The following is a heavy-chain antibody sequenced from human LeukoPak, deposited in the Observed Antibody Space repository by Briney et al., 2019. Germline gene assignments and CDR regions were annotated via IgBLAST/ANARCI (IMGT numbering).Heavy chain of an antibody. J-gene: IGHJ4*02. CDR2: ISSSGSTI. CDR3: TSSESYSNINFDY. V-gene: IGHV3-11*01. D-gene: IGHD4-11*01. CDR1: GFTFSDYY. Sequence: GGSLRLSCAASGFTFSDYYMSWIRQAPGKGLEWVSYISSSGSTIYYADSVKGRFTISRDNAKNSLYLQMNSLRAEDTAVYYCTSSESYSNINFDYWGQGTLVTVSS.